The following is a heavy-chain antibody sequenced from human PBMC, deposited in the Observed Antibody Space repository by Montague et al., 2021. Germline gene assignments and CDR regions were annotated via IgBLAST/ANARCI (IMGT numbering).Heavy chain of an antibody. V-gene: IGHV4-59*11. CDR2: VYYRGNM. CDR1: GGSISSHY. J-gene: IGHJ4*02. CDR3: ARGTIDYGDYCFDY. D-gene: IGHD4-17*01. Sequence: SETLSLTCTVSGGSISSHYWSWVRQPPGKGLEWIGCVYYRGNMAHNSSLKSRLTMLVDTAKNQVSLKLKSVTAADTAVYYCARGTIDYGDYCFDYWGQGTLVTVSS.